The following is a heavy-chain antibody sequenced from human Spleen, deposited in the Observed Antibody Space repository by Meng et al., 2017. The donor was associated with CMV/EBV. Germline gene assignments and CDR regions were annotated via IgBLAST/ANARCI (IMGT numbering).Heavy chain of an antibody. Sequence: GGSLRLSCAASGFIFRDHYMSWIRQAPGKGLEWITYISRSGGTTYYADSVKGRFTISRDNAKSSLYLHMKSLRVEDTAVYYCARDYDFWSGPKYGLDVWGQGTTVTVSS. D-gene: IGHD3-3*01. CDR3: ARDYDFWSGPKYGLDV. CDR2: ISRSGGTT. J-gene: IGHJ6*02. CDR1: GFIFRDHY. V-gene: IGHV3-11*04.